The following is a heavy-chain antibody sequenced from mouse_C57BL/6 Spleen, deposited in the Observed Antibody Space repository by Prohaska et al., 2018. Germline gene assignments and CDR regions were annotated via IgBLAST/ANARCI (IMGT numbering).Heavy chain of an antibody. D-gene: IGHD2-3*01. CDR3: ARWGDGYQGAMDY. CDR2: IYPGDGDT. J-gene: IGHJ4*01. Sequence: QVQLQQSGAELVKPGASVKISFTASGYAFSSYCMNCVKQRPGKGLEWIGQIYPGDGDTNYNGKFKGKATLTADKSSSTAYMQLSSLTSEDSAVYFCARWGDGYQGAMDYWGQGTSVTVSS. V-gene: IGHV1-80*01. CDR1: GYAFSSYC.